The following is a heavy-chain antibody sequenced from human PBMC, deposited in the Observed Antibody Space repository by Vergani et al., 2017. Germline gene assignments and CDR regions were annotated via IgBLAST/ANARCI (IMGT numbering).Heavy chain of an antibody. CDR2: IYYSGST. D-gene: IGHD2-2*01. CDR1: GGSISSGGYY. V-gene: IGHV4-39*01. CDR3: ARRPIVVVPAAHAFDI. J-gene: IGHJ3*02. Sequence: QVQLQESGPGLVKPSQTLSLTCTVSGGSISSGGYYWSWIRQHPGKGLEWIGSIYYSGSTYYNPSLKSRVTISVDTSKNQFSLKLSSVTAADTAVYYCARRPIVVVPAAHAFDIWGQGTMVTVSS.